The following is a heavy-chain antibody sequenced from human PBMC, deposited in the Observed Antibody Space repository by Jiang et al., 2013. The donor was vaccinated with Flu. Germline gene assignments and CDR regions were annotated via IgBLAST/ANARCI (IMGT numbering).Heavy chain of an antibody. CDR3: SRLKYSTNWYVDS. Sequence: GLVKPSETLSLTCTVSGGSVSNYYWSWIRQPPGKGLEWIGYIYDNGSSNCNSSLKSRVTISIDTSKDQFSLKLSSVTAADTAIYFCSRLKYSTNWYVDSWGQGTLVTVSS. D-gene: IGHD2-2*01. J-gene: IGHJ4*02. CDR2: IYDNGSS. V-gene: IGHV4-59*02. CDR1: GGSVSNYY.